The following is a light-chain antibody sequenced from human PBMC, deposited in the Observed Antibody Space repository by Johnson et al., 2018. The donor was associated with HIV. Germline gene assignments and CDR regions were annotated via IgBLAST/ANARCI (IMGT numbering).Light chain of an antibody. CDR3: GTWDSSLSASYV. V-gene: IGLV1-51*01. CDR1: SSNIGNNY. J-gene: IGLJ1*01. CDR2: DNN. Sequence: QSVLTQPPSVSAAPGQKVTISCSGSSSNIGNNYVSWYQQLPGTAPTLLIYDNNKRPSGIPDRFSGSKSGTSATLDITGLQTGDEADYYCGTWDSSLSASYVFGTGTKVTVL.